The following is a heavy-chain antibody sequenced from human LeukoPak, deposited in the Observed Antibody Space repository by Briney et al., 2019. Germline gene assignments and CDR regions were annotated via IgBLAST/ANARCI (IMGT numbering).Heavy chain of an antibody. V-gene: IGHV3-30*03. Sequence: GGSLRLSCAASGFSFSNYGMHWVRQAPGMGLEWVAVISFDGGNKYYADSVKGRFTISRDNPKNTLHLQMNSLRVEDTAVYYCAREIERWFDPWGQGTLVTVSS. CDR3: AREIERWFDP. J-gene: IGHJ5*02. CDR2: ISFDGGNK. D-gene: IGHD5-24*01. CDR1: GFSFSNYG.